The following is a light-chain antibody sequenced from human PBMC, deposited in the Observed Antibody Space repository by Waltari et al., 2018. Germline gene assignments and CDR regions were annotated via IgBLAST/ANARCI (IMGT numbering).Light chain of an antibody. J-gene: IGKJ2*01. Sequence: DIQMTQSPSSLSASVGDRVTITCRASQGISNSLAWYQQKPGKAPKLLLYAASRLESGVTSRFSGSGSGTDYTLTISSLQPEDFATYYCQQYYSTPTFSQGTKLEI. CDR1: QGISNS. V-gene: IGKV1-NL1*01. CDR3: QQYYSTPT. CDR2: AAS.